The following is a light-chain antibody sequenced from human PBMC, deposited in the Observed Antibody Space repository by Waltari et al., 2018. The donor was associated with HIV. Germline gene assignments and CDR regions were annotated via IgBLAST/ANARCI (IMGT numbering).Light chain of an antibody. V-gene: IGLV1-44*01. CDR3: GVWDDSLNGQV. J-gene: IGLJ2*01. CDR2: TNN. CDR1: SPNIGRNT. Sequence: QSVLTQPPSASGTPGQRVTISCSGSSPNIGRNTVNWSQQLPGTAPKLLIYTNNQRPSWVPDRFSGSKSGTSASLAISGLHSDDEAHYYCGVWDDSLNGQVFGGGTKLTVL.